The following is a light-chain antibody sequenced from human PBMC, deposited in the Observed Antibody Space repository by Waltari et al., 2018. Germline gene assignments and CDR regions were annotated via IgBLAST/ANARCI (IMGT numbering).Light chain of an antibody. CDR1: SSNIGSNY. V-gene: IGLV1-47*01. CDR3: AAWDDNLSGNYV. J-gene: IGLJ1*01. CDR2: KNN. Sequence: QSVLTQPPSASGTPGQRVTISCSGSSSNIGSNYVYWYQQLPGTAPKLLIYKNNQRPSGVPDRFSGSKSGTSASLAISGLRSEDEADYYCAAWDDNLSGNYVFGTGTKVTVL.